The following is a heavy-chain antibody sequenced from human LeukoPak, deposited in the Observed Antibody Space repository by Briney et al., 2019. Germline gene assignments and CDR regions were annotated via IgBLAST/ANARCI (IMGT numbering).Heavy chain of an antibody. CDR1: GFTFSGYE. Sequence: GGSLRLSCAASGFTFSGYEMNWVRQAPGKGLEWVSYISSGGRTRQYADSVKGRFTISKDSAKNSLYLQMNSLRAEDTAVYYCARVNCGGDCYSKTAFDYWGQGTLVTVSS. D-gene: IGHD2-21*02. J-gene: IGHJ4*02. CDR3: ARVNCGGDCYSKTAFDY. CDR2: ISSGGRTR. V-gene: IGHV3-48*03.